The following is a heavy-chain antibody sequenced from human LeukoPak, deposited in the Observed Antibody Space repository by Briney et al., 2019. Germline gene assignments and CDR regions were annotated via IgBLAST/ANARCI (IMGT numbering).Heavy chain of an antibody. Sequence: GGSLRLSCAASGFTFSSYPMHWVRQAPGKGLEWVAVISYDGSNKYYADSVKGRFTISRDNSKNTLYLQMNSLRAEDTAVYYCARVHYYDSSGYPSPDYWGQGTLVTVSS. CDR3: ARVHYYDSSGYPSPDY. J-gene: IGHJ4*02. CDR2: ISYDGSNK. D-gene: IGHD3-22*01. CDR1: GFTFSSYP. V-gene: IGHV3-30*01.